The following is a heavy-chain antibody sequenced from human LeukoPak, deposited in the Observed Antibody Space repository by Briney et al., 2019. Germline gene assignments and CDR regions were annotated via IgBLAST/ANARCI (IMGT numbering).Heavy chain of an antibody. Sequence: PGGSLRLSCAASGFTFSSYWMHWVRQAPGKGLVWVSRINSDGSSTSYADSVKGRFTISRDNAKNTLYLQMNSLRAEDTAVYYCEELGITMIGGVWGKGTTVTISS. CDR1: GFTFSSYW. D-gene: IGHD3-10*02. V-gene: IGHV3-74*01. J-gene: IGHJ6*04. CDR3: EELGITMIGGV. CDR2: INSDGSST.